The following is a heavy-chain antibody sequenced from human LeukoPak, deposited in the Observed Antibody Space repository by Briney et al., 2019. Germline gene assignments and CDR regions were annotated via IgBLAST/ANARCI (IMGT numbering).Heavy chain of an antibody. CDR3: ARGGPRRFDP. CDR1: GGSISGFY. V-gene: IGHV4-59*01. Sequence: SETLSLTCTVSGGSISGFYWSWIRQPPGKGLEWIGYIYYSGNTNYNPSLKSRVTISVDTSKNQFSLKLSSVIAADTAVYYCARGGPRRFDPWGQGTLVTVSS. CDR2: IYYSGNT. J-gene: IGHJ5*02.